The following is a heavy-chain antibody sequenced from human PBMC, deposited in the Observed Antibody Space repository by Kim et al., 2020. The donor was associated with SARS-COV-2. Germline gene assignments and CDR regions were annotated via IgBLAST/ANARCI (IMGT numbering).Heavy chain of an antibody. CDR3: ARGGGSLHYDAFDI. D-gene: IGHD1-26*01. CDR2: IYYSGST. CDR1: GGSISSYY. J-gene: IGHJ3*02. Sequence: SETLSLTCTVSGGSISSYYWSWIRQPPGKGLEWIGYIYYSGSTNYNPSLKSRVTISVDTSKNQFSLKLSSVTAADTAVYYCARGGGSLHYDAFDIWGQGTMVTVSS. V-gene: IGHV4-59*13.